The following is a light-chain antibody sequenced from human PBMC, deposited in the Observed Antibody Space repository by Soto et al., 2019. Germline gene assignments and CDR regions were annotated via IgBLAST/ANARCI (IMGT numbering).Light chain of an antibody. Sequence: DIQLTQSPSTLSASVGDRVTLTCRASQNINNWLAWYQQKPGKAPKVLIYDACSLESGVPSRFSGSGSGTEFTLTISSLQPDDFATYYCQQYDGNFGPGTKVDIK. CDR3: QQYDGN. CDR1: QNINNW. V-gene: IGKV1-5*01. CDR2: DAC. J-gene: IGKJ3*01.